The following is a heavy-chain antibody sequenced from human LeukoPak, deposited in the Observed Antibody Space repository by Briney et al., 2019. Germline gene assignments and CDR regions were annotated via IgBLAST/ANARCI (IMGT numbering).Heavy chain of an antibody. CDR1: GLTVTSDF. Sequence: GGSLRLSCAASGLTVTSDFVSWVRQAPGKGLEWLSVIYSGSSTYYADSVKGRFTISRDNSKNTVYLQMNSLRAEDTAVYYCARLCSTSSCYAFDIWDQGTMVAVSS. CDR2: IYSGSST. CDR3: ARLCSTSSCYAFDI. D-gene: IGHD3-22*01. V-gene: IGHV3-53*01. J-gene: IGHJ3*02.